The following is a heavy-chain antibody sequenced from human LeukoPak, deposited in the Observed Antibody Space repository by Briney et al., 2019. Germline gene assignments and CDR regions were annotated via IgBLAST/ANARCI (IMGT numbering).Heavy chain of an antibody. J-gene: IGHJ4*02. CDR1: GYTFTGYY. CDR3: ARYSTQRYYYDSSGYYYGVDY. D-gene: IGHD3-22*01. Sequence: ASVKVSCKASGYTFTGYYMHWVRQAPGQGLEWMGWINPNSGGTNYAQKFQGRVTMTRDTSISTAYMELSRLRSDDTAVYYCARYSTQRYYYDSSGYYYGVDYWGQGTLVTVSS. CDR2: INPNSGGT. V-gene: IGHV1-2*02.